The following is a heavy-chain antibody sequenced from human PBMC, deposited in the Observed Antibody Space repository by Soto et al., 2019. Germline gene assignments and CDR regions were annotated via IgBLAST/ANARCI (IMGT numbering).Heavy chain of an antibody. CDR2: IKEMGGGM. V-gene: IGHV3-7*01. CDR3: ATEVWVYYDFWRGDSDY. D-gene: IGHD3-3*01. CDR1: GFTFSSYW. J-gene: IGHJ4*02. Sequence: EVQLVESGGGLVQPGGPLGLSCAASGFTFSSYWMNWVRQAPGKGLEWVANIKEMGGGMYDVDFVKGRFTISRDNAKNSLYLQMHSLRAEDTAVYYCATEVWVYYDFWRGDSDYRGQGTLVTVSS.